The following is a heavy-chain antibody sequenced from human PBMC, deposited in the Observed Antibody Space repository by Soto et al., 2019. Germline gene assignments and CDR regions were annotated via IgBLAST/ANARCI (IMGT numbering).Heavy chain of an antibody. D-gene: IGHD3-9*01. CDR3: ARAEGTGYPTSSYYYGMDV. CDR1: GFTCSSYA. CDR2: ISYDGSNK. V-gene: IGHV3-30-3*01. Sequence: GGSLRLACAASGFTCSSYAMHLVRQAPGKGLEWVAVISYDGSNKYYADSVKVRFTISRDNSKNTMYLQMNSLRAEDTAVYYCARAEGTGYPTSSYYYGMDVRGQGTTVTVSS. J-gene: IGHJ6*02.